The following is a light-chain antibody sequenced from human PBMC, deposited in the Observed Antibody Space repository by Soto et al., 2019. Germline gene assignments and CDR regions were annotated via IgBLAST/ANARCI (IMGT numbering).Light chain of an antibody. CDR2: DAS. J-gene: IGKJ2*01. CDR3: QQYNSYLST. V-gene: IGKV1-5*01. Sequence: DIQMTQSPSTLSASVGDRVTITCRASQSISSWLAWYQQKPGKAPKLLIYDASSLESGVPSRFSGSGSGTEFTLTISSLQPDDFATYYCQQYNSYLSTFRQGTKVESK. CDR1: QSISSW.